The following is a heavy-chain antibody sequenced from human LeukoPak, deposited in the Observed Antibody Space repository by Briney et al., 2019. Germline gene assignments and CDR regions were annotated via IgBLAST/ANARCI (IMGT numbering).Heavy chain of an antibody. Sequence: PSGTLSLTCTVSGGSFSSYYWSWIRQPPGKGLEWIGYIYYSGSTNYNPSLKSRVTISLDTSKNQFSLKLSSVTAADTAVYYCVRAVGPVGGYDSPWGQGTLVTVSS. J-gene: IGHJ5*02. V-gene: IGHV4-59*01. D-gene: IGHD5-12*01. CDR1: GGSFSSYY. CDR3: VRAVGPVGGYDSP. CDR2: IYYSGST.